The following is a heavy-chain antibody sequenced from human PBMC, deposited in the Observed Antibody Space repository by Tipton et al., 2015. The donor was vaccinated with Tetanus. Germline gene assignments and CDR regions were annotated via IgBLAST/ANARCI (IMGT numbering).Heavy chain of an antibody. CDR3: VRGRGLGAYSFGFEY. D-gene: IGHD5-12*01. CDR2: IYQTDST. V-gene: IGHV4-30-2*01. CDR1: GGLITTGGYS. Sequence: TLSLTCNVSGGLITTGGYSWGWIRQPPGQGLEWLGYIYQTDSTYYNPSVRSRLTLSLQRSKNQVSLKLNSITAADTAVYYCVRGRGLGAYSFGFEYWGQGALVTVSS. J-gene: IGHJ4*02.